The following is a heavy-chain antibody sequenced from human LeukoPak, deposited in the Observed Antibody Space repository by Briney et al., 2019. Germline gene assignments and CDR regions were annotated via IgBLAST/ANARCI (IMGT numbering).Heavy chain of an antibody. CDR1: GFTFTSYA. D-gene: IGHD6-13*01. CDR3: ARDRKQLAPYYYYGMDV. J-gene: IGHJ6*02. V-gene: IGHV3-30-3*01. CDR2: VSYDGGNK. Sequence: PGRSLRLSCAASGFTFTSYAMHWVRQAPGKGLEWVTVVSYDGGNKYYADSVKGRFTISRDNSKNTLYLQMNSLKPEDTAVYYCARDRKQLAPYYYYGMDVWGQGTTVTVSS.